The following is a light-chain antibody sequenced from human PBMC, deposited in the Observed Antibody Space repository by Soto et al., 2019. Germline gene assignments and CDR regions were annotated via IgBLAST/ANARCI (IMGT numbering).Light chain of an antibody. CDR3: QQYNNWPPLT. Sequence: EIVMTQSPATLSVSPGERATLSCRASQSVSSKLAWYQQKPGQAPSLLIYGASTRATSIPARFSGSGSGTEFTLTISSLQSEDFAVYYCQQYNNWPPLTFGGGTKVEIK. V-gene: IGKV3-15*01. J-gene: IGKJ4*01. CDR1: QSVSSK. CDR2: GAS.